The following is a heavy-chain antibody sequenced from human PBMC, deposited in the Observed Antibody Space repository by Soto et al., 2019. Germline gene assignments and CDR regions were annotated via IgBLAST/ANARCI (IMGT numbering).Heavy chain of an antibody. CDR2: ISGSGGST. J-gene: IGHJ4*02. V-gene: IGHV3-23*01. D-gene: IGHD2-15*01. CDR1: GFAFSSYA. Sequence: GGSLRLSCAASGFAFSSYAMSWVRQAPGKGLEWVSAISGSGGSTYYADSVKGRFTISRDNSKNTLYLQMNSLRAEATAVYYCAKGTLGPYCSGGSCYRTYYFDYWGQGTLVTVSS. CDR3: AKGTLGPYCSGGSCYRTYYFDY.